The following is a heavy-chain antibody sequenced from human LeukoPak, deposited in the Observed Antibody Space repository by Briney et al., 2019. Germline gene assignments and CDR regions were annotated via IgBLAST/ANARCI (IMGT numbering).Heavy chain of an antibody. D-gene: IGHD1-26*01. J-gene: IGHJ4*02. CDR1: GYTLTELS. Sequence: ASVKVSCKVSGYTLTELSMRWVRQAPGKGLEWMGGFDPEDGETIYAQKFQGRVTMTEDTSTDTAYMELSSLRSEDTAVYYCATAEWELLRGAYFDYWGQGTLVTVSS. CDR3: ATAEWELLRGAYFDY. CDR2: FDPEDGET. V-gene: IGHV1-24*01.